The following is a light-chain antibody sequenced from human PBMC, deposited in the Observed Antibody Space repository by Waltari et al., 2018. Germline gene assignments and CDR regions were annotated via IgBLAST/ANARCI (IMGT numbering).Light chain of an antibody. Sequence: EIVMTQSPATLSVSLGERATLSCRASQCVSSNLAWYQQKPGQAPRLLIYGASTRATGIPARFSGSGSGTEFTLTISSLQSEDFAVYYCQQYNNWPRTFGQGTKLEIK. J-gene: IGKJ2*01. CDR3: QQYNNWPRT. CDR1: QCVSSN. CDR2: GAS. V-gene: IGKV3-15*01.